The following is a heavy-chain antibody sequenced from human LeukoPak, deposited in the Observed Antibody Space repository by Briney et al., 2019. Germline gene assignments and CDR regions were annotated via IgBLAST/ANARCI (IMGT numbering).Heavy chain of an antibody. D-gene: IGHD5-12*01. CDR1: GGSISTSNSY. CDR3: ARVVYSGYDFRGAMDV. Sequence: PSETLSLTCAVSGGSISTSNSYWGWIRQPPGKGLEWIGYIYYTGSTNHNPSLKSRVTISVDTSKNQFSLKLSSVTAADTAVYYCARVVYSGYDFRGAMDVWGKGTTVTVSS. CDR2: IYYTGST. J-gene: IGHJ6*03. V-gene: IGHV4-61*05.